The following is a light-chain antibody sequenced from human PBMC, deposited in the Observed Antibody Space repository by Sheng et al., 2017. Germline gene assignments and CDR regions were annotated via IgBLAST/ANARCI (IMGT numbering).Light chain of an antibody. CDR3: QAWDSSYVV. J-gene: IGLJ2*01. CDR1: KLGNSL. V-gene: IGLV3-1*01. CDR2: QRS. Sequence: SYEVTQPPTVSVSPGQTASITCSGEKLGNSLTFWYQQKPGQSPVLVIYQRSKRPSGIPERFSGSASGKTATLTISGTQPVDEADYYCQAWDSSYVVFGGGTKLTVL.